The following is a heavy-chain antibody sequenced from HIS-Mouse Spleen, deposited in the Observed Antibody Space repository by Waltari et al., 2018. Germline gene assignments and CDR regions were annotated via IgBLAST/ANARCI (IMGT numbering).Heavy chain of an antibody. D-gene: IGHD3-22*01. V-gene: IGHV3-23*01. Sequence: EVQLLESGGGLVQPGGSLRLSCAASGFTFSSYAMRWVRQAPGKGLERVSAISGSGGSTYYADSVKGRFTISRDNSKNTLYLQMNSLRAEDTAVYYCAKVFGSSGYYHRGYFQHWGQGTLVTVSS. CDR2: ISGSGGST. J-gene: IGHJ1*01. CDR1: GFTFSSYA. CDR3: AKVFGSSGYYHRGYFQH.